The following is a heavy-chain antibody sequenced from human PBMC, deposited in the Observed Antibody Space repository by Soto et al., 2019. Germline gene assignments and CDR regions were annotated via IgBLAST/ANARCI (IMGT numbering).Heavy chain of an antibody. CDR1: GFTFSSYG. V-gene: IGHV3-33*01. Sequence: QVQLVESGGGVVQPGRSLRLSCAASGFTFSSYGMHWVRQAPGKGLEWVAVIWYDGSNKYYADSVKGRFTISRDNSKNTLYLQMNSLRAEDTAVYYCARDRGIFGVVTKPPTSWGQGTLVTVSS. D-gene: IGHD3-3*01. CDR2: IWYDGSNK. J-gene: IGHJ5*02. CDR3: ARDRGIFGVVTKPPTS.